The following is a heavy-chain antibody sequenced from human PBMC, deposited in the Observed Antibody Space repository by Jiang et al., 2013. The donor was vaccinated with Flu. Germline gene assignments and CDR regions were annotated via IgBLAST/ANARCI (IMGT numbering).Heavy chain of an antibody. CDR3: AKDGGSSGWYYFDY. CDR1: GFTFSSYG. D-gene: IGHD6-19*01. J-gene: IGHJ4*02. V-gene: IGHV3-30*18. CDR2: IWYDGSNK. Sequence: VESGGGVVQPGRSLRLSCAASGFTFSSYGMHWVRQAPGKGLEWVAVIWYDGSNKYYADSVKGRFTISRDNSKNTLYLQMNSLRAEDTAVYYCAKDGGSSGWYYFDYWGQGTLVTVSS.